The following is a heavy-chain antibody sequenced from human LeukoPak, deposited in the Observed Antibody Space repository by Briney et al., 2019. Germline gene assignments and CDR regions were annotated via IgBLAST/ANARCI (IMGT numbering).Heavy chain of an antibody. J-gene: IGHJ4*02. CDR1: GGSISSASYY. CDR2: IYYSGST. CDR3: ARLRAAPINSGFDY. Sequence: SETLSLTCTVSGGSISSASYYWGWIRQPPGKGLEWIGSIYYSGSTYYNPSLKSRVTISLDTSENHFSLTLSSVTAADTAVYYCARLRAAPINSGFDYWGQGTLVPVSS. D-gene: IGHD6-13*01. V-gene: IGHV4-39*02.